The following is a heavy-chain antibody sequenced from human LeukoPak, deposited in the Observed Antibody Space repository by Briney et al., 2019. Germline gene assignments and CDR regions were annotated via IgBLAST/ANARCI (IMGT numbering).Heavy chain of an antibody. CDR3: ATDRGFYDSSGYYFNWFDP. Sequence: AASVKVSCKVSGYTLTELSMHWVRQAPGKGLEWMGGFDPEDGETIYAQKFQGRVTMTEDTSTYTAYMELSSLRSEDTAVYYCATDRGFYDSSGYYFNWFDPWGQGTLVTVSS. V-gene: IGHV1-24*01. J-gene: IGHJ5*02. CDR1: GYTLTELS. CDR2: FDPEDGET. D-gene: IGHD3-22*01.